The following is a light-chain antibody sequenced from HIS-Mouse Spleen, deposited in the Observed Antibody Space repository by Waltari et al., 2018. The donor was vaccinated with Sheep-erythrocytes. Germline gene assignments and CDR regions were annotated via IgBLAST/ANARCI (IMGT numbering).Light chain of an antibody. CDR2: EGS. V-gene: IGLV2-23*01. Sequence: QSALTQPASGSVSPGQSLPISCTGTSRDVGSYNLFSWYQHHPGKAPQLLIYEGSKRPSGVSNRFSGSKSGNTASLTISGLQAEDEADYYCCSYAGSSTPWVFGGGTKLTVL. J-gene: IGLJ3*02. CDR3: CSYAGSSTPWV. CDR1: SRDVGSYNL.